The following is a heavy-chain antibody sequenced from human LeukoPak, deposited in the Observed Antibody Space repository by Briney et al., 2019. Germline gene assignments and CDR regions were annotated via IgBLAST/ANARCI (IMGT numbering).Heavy chain of an antibody. V-gene: IGHV2-5*02. CDR1: GFSLSTSGVG. Sequence: SGPTLVQPTQTLTLTCTFSGFSLSTSGVGVGWIRQPPGKALEWLALIYWDDDKRYSPSLKNRLAITKDISKNHVVLTMTDVDPDDTATYYCAHNPAYNWKAHFDYWGQGTLVTVSS. CDR2: IYWDDDK. D-gene: IGHD1-20*01. CDR3: AHNPAYNWKAHFDY. J-gene: IGHJ4*02.